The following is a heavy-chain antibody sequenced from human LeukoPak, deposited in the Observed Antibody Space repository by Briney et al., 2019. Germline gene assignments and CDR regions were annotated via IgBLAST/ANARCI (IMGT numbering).Heavy chain of an antibody. Sequence: SETLSVTCTVSGGSISSSSYYWGWIRQPPGKGLEWIGSIYYSGSTYYNPSPKSRVTISVDTSKNQFSLKLSSVTAADTAVYYCASSYGGSVSRRFDPWGQGTLVTVSS. D-gene: IGHD4-23*01. CDR1: GGSISSSSYY. CDR2: IYYSGST. V-gene: IGHV4-39*01. CDR3: ASSYGGSVSRRFDP. J-gene: IGHJ5*02.